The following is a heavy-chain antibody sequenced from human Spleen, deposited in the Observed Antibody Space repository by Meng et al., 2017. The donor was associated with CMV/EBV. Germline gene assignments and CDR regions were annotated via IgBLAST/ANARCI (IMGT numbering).Heavy chain of an antibody. CDR3: TRAGDTYSSSLRDY. CDR2: IRSKAYGGTT. V-gene: IGHV3-49*04. Sequence: SLRLSCTASGFTFGDYAMSWVRQAPGKGLEWVGFIRSKAYGGTTEYAASVKGRFTISRDDSKSIAYLQMNSLKTEDTAVYYCTRAGDTYSSSLRDYWGQGTLVTVSS. D-gene: IGHD6-6*01. J-gene: IGHJ4*02. CDR1: GFTFGDYA.